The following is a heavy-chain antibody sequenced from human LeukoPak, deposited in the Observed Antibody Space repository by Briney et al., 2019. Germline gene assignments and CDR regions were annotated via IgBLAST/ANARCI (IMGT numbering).Heavy chain of an antibody. Sequence: SETLSLTCAVYGGSFSGYYWSWIRQPPGKGLEWIGDINHSGSTNYNTSLKNRVTISVDTSKNHFSLMLSAVTAADTARYYFAGVVQGFDDFDSWGQRTMVAVSS. J-gene: IGHJ3*02. CDR1: GGSFSGYY. D-gene: IGHD2-2*01. V-gene: IGHV4-34*01. CDR3: AGVVQGFDDFDS. CDR2: INHSGST.